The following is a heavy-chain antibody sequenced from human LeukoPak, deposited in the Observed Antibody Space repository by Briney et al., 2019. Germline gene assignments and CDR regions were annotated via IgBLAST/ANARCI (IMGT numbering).Heavy chain of an antibody. D-gene: IGHD6-19*01. CDR3: ARLQGWYTAGNFDY. CDR2: IYYSGST. Sequence: SETLSLTCTVSGGSISSYYWSWIRQPPGKGLEWIGYIYYSGSTNYNPSLKSRVTISVDTSKNQFSLKLSSVTAADTAVYYCARLQGWYTAGNFDYWGQGTLVTVSS. J-gene: IGHJ4*02. CDR1: GGSISSYY. V-gene: IGHV4-59*08.